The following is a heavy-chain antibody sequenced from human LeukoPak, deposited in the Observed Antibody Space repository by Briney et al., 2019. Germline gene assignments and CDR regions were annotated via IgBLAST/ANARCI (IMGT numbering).Heavy chain of an antibody. D-gene: IGHD4-17*01. CDR1: GGSFSGYY. CDR3: ARRTTVTIPFGY. V-gene: IGHV4-34*01. CDR2: INHSGGT. Sequence: SETLSLTCAVYGGSFSGYYWSWIRQPPGKGLEWIGEINHSGGTNYNPALKSRVTISVDKSKNQFSLKLSSVTAADTAVFYCARRTTVTIPFGYWGQGTLVTVSS. J-gene: IGHJ4*02.